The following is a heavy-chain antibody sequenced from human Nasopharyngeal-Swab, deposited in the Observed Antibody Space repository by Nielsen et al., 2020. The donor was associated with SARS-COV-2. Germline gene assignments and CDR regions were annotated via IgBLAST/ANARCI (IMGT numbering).Heavy chain of an antibody. CDR2: FDPEDGET. CDR1: GYTLTELS. D-gene: IGHD3-10*01. V-gene: IGHV1-24*01. J-gene: IGHJ4*02. CDR3: ATVKLLWFRELFNT. Sequence: ASVKVSCKVSGYTLTELSMHWVRQAPGKGLEWMGGFDPEDGETIYAQKFQGRVTMTEDTSTDTAYMELSSLRSEDTAVYYCATVKLLWFRELFNTWGQGTLVTVSS.